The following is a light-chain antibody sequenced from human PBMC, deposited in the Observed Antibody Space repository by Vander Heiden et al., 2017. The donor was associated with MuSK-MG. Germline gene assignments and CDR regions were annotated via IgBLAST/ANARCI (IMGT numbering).Light chain of an antibody. Sequence: DIQMTQSPSSLSASVGDRVTITCRASQGISHYLNWYQQKPGRAPKLLIYAGSNLHIGVPSRFSGSGSGTDFTLTISSLQPEDFATYHCQQSDSPPYTFGQGTKLEI. J-gene: IGKJ2*01. CDR2: AGS. CDR1: QGISHY. V-gene: IGKV1-39*01. CDR3: QQSDSPPYT.